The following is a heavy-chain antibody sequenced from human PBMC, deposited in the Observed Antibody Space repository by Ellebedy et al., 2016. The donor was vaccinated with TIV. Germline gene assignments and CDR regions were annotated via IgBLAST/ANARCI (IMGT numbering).Heavy chain of an antibody. CDR3: ARGTGVRFLEWLLQEI. Sequence: AASVKVSCKASGGTFSSYAISWVRQAPGQGLEWMGRIIPILGIANYAQKFQGRVTITADNSTSTDYMELSSLRSEDTAVYYCARGTGVRFLEWLLQEIWGQGTLVTVSS. D-gene: IGHD3-3*01. CDR1: GGTFSSYA. J-gene: IGHJ4*02. CDR2: IIPILGIA. V-gene: IGHV1-69*04.